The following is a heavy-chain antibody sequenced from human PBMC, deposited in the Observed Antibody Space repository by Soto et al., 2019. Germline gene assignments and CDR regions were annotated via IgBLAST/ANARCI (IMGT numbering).Heavy chain of an antibody. CDR3: AHRVLRTVFGLVTTTAIYFDF. J-gene: IGHJ4*02. D-gene: IGHD3-3*01. CDR1: GFSLTTSGVG. Sequence: QITLNESGPTVVRPTETLTLTCRFSGFSLTTSGVGVGWVRQSPGKAPEWLALIYWDDDKRYSESLKSRLTNTKDTSKKQVVLTVANLDPTDTATYYCAHRVLRTVFGLVTTTAIYFDFWGQGTPVAVSS. V-gene: IGHV2-5*02. CDR2: IYWDDDK.